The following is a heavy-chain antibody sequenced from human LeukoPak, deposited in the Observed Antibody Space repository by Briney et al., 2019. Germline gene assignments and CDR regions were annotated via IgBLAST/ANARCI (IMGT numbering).Heavy chain of an antibody. CDR3: ARDRHRYRGINGDGDAFDV. CDR2: VYSDGSI. D-gene: IGHD5-12*01. Sequence: PGGSLRLSCEASGFAVSSNYISWVRQAPGKGLEWVSIVYSDGSIFHADSVKGRFTMSRDISRNTLDLQMNSLRVGDTAVYFCARDRHRYRGINGDGDAFDVWGQGTMVTVSS. V-gene: IGHV3-53*01. J-gene: IGHJ3*01. CDR1: GFAVSSNY.